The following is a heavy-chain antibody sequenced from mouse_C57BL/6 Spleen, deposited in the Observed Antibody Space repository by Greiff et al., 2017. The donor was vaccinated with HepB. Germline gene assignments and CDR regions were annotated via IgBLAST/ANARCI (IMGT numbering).Heavy chain of an antibody. CDR3: APIYYGNYVAWCAY. D-gene: IGHD2-1*01. J-gene: IGHJ3*01. CDR2: IDPANGNT. CDR1: GFNIKNTY. V-gene: IGHV14-3*01. Sequence: EVQLQQSVAELVRPGASVKLSCTASGFNIKNTYMHWVKQRPEQGLEWIGRIDPANGNTKYAPKFQGKATITADTSSNTAYLHLSSLTSEDTAIYYCAPIYYGNYVAWCAYWGQGTLVTVSA.